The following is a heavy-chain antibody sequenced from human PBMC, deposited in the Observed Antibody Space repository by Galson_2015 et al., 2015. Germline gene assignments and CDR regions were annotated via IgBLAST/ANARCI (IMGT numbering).Heavy chain of an antibody. CDR1: GYTFTSYA. CDR2: INAGNGNT. Sequence: SVKVSCKASGYTFTSYAMHWVRQAPGQRLEWMGWINAGNGNTKYSQKFQGRVTITRDTSASTAYMELSSLRSEDTAVYYCARGRDTYYYGSGSYWDYWGQGTLVTVSS. CDR3: ARGRDTYYYGSGSYWDY. D-gene: IGHD3-10*01. V-gene: IGHV1-3*01. J-gene: IGHJ4*02.